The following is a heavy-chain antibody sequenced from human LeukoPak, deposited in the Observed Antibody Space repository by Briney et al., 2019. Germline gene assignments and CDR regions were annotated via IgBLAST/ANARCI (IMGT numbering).Heavy chain of an antibody. J-gene: IGHJ6*03. CDR1: GGSISSYY. Sequence: SETLSLTCTVSGGSISSYYWSWIRQPAGKGLEWIGRIYTWRSTNHNPSLKSRVTISVDKSKNQLSLKLSSATAADTAVYYCARDYYDSSGYYGRGGYYYMDVWGKGTTVSLSS. CDR2: IYTWRST. V-gene: IGHV4-4*07. CDR3: ARDYYDSSGYYGRGGYYYMDV. D-gene: IGHD3-22*01.